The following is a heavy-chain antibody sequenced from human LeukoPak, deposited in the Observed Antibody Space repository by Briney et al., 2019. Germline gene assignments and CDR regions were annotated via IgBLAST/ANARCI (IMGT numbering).Heavy chain of an antibody. Sequence: GASVKVSCTVSGYTLTELSMHWVRQAPGKGLEWMGGFDPEDGETIYAQKFQGRVTMTEDTSTDTAYMELSSLRSEDTAVYYCATVPWGGWQLGEYYFDYWGQGTLVTVSS. J-gene: IGHJ4*02. D-gene: IGHD6-13*01. CDR3: ATVPWGGWQLGEYYFDY. V-gene: IGHV1-24*01. CDR2: FDPEDGET. CDR1: GYTLTELS.